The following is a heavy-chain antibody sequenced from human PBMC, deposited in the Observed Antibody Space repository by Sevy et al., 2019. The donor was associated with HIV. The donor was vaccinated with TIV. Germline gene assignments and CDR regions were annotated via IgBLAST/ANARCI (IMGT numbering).Heavy chain of an antibody. CDR2: IKKDGSVK. D-gene: IGHD3-3*01. CDR1: GFTFRNFW. CDR3: ARWRGAQSEFDY. Sequence: GGSLRLSCAVSGFTFRNFWMSWVRQAPGKGLEWVANIKKDGSVKLYADAVKGRFTISRDNAENSVDLQMKSLRAEDTAVYFCARWRGAQSEFDYWGQGTRVTVSS. J-gene: IGHJ4*02. V-gene: IGHV3-7*01.